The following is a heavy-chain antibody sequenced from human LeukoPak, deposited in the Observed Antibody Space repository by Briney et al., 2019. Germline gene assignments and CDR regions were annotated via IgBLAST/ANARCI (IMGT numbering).Heavy chain of an antibody. V-gene: IGHV3-7*01. CDR1: GFTFRSYA. J-gene: IGHJ4*02. Sequence: PGGSLRLSCAASGFTFRSYAMSWVRQAPGKGLEWVANIKQDGSEKNYVDSVKGRFTISRDNAKSSLFLQMNDLRAEDTAVYYCAKGGRGNGEVYWGQGTLVTVSS. D-gene: IGHD2-8*01. CDR2: IKQDGSEK. CDR3: AKGGRGNGEVY.